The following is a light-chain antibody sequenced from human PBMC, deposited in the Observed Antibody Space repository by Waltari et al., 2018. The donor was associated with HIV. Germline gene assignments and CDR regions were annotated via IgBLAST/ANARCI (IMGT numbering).Light chain of an antibody. Sequence: HVPTQTPSVSVAPGQTASISCGGDTPEGLSVHWYQQRPGQAPVLVIYRDNDRPSGIPERFSGFNSGKTATLSITRVEAGDEADYYCQVWDTDKGHPVFGGGTHLTVL. CDR1: TPEGLS. V-gene: IGLV3-21*02. CDR2: RDN. CDR3: QVWDTDKGHPV. J-gene: IGLJ7*01.